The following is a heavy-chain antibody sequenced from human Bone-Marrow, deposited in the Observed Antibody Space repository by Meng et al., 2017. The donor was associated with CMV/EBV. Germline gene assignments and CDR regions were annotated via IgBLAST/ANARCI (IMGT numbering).Heavy chain of an antibody. Sequence: GSLRLSCTVSGGSISSSSYYWGWIRQPPGKGLEFIGTIYYSVNTYYNPSPKSRVTISVDTSKNQFSLKLSSVTAADTAVYYCARQLVYYGSGSYYISWGQGPRVTGSS. CDR1: GGSISSSSYY. J-gene: IGHJ5*02. V-gene: IGHV4-39*01. D-gene: IGHD3-10*01. CDR3: ARQLVYYGSGSYYIS. CDR2: IYYSVNT.